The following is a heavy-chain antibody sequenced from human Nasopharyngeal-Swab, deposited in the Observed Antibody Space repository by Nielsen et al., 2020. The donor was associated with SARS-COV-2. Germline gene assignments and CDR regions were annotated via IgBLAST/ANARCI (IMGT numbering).Heavy chain of an antibody. J-gene: IGHJ6*02. CDR2: ISYDGSNK. CDR1: GFTFSSYG. CDR3: ARKMIYCSGGSCYGMDV. D-gene: IGHD2-15*01. V-gene: IGHV3-30*03. Sequence: GGSLRLSCAASGFTFSSYGMHWVRQAPGKGLEWVAVISYDGSNKYYADSVKGRSTISRDNSKNSLYLQMNSLRDEDTAVYYCARKMIYCSGGSCYGMDVWGQGTTVTVSS.